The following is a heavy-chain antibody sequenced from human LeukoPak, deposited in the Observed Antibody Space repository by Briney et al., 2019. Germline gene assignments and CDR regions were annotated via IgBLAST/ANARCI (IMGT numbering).Heavy chain of an antibody. J-gene: IGHJ3*02. CDR1: GASISSSY. D-gene: IGHD3-22*01. CDR2: IYYNGNT. V-gene: IGHV4-59*01. CDR3: VRGNYDNRGYSNAFDI. Sequence: KPSGTLSLTCTGSGASISSSYWSWIRQAPGKRLKWIGYIYYNGNTNSNPSLKSRVTISADTSKNQFSLKLNSVTAADTAVYYCVRGNYDNRGYSNAFDIWGQGAMVTVSS.